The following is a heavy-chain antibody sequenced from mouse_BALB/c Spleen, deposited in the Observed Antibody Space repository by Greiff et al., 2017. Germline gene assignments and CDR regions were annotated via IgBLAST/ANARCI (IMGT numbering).Heavy chain of an antibody. Sequence: EVQGVESGGGLVKPGGSLKLSCAASGFTFSDYYMYWVRQTPEKRLEWVATISDGGSYTYYPDSVKGRFTISRDNAKNNLYLQMSSLKSEDTAMYYCARDEGAYWGQGTLVTVSA. J-gene: IGHJ3*01. CDR3: ARDEGAY. CDR2: ISDGGSYT. V-gene: IGHV5-4*02. CDR1: GFTFSDYY.